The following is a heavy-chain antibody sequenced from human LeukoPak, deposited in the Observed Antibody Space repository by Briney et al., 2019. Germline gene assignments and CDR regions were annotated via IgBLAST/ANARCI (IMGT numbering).Heavy chain of an antibody. CDR3: ARDPHRSSGYLNWFDP. D-gene: IGHD3-22*01. Sequence: ASVKVSCKASGYTFTSYGISWVRQAPGQRLEWMGWISAYNGNTNYAQKLQGRVTMTTDTSTSTAYMELRSLRSDDTAVYYCARDPHRSSGYLNWFDPWGQGTVVTVSS. V-gene: IGHV1-18*01. CDR2: ISAYNGNT. CDR1: GYTFTSYG. J-gene: IGHJ5*02.